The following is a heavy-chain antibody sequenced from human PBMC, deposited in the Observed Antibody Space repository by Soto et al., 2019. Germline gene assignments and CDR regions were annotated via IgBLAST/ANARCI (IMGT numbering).Heavy chain of an antibody. CDR2: INAGNADT. D-gene: IGHD3-10*01. Sequence: ASVKVSCKASGYTFTNYAIHWVRQAPGQRLEWMGWINAGNADTKYSQKFQGRVTITRDTSASTAYMEVSSLRSEDTAVYYCARDPVLNYYGSGSYNWYDPWGQGTLVTVSS. V-gene: IGHV1-3*01. CDR3: ARDPVLNYYGSGSYNWYDP. CDR1: GYTFTNYA. J-gene: IGHJ5*02.